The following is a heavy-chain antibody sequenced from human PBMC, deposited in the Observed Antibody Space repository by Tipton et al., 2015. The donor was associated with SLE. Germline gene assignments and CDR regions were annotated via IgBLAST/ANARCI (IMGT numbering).Heavy chain of an antibody. J-gene: IGHJ3*02. Sequence: TLSLTCVVSVGSISSYYWSWIRQPPGKGLEWIGGIYYSVSTNYNPSLKSRVTMSVDTSKNQISLKVSSVTAADTAEYYCAREGPHSSGWYGGGAFDIWGQGTMVTVSS. CDR2: IYYSVST. D-gene: IGHD6-19*01. V-gene: IGHV4-59*01. CDR3: AREGPHSSGWYGGGAFDI. CDR1: VGSISSYY.